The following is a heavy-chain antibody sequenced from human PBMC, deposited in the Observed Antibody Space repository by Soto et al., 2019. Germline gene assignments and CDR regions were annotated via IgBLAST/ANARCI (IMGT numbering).Heavy chain of an antibody. Sequence: QVQLVESGGGVVQPGRSLRLSCAASGFTFSSYGMHWVRQAPGKGLEWEAVISYDGSNKYYADSVKGRFTISRDNSKNTLYLQMNRLRAEDTAVYYCAKDHRTDYGDSPLLDYWGQGTLVTVSS. CDR1: GFTFSSYG. V-gene: IGHV3-30*18. J-gene: IGHJ4*02. CDR2: ISYDGSNK. D-gene: IGHD4-17*01. CDR3: AKDHRTDYGDSPLLDY.